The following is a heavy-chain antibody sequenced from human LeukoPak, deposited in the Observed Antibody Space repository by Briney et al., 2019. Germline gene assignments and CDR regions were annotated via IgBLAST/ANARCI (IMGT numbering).Heavy chain of an antibody. V-gene: IGHV1-46*01. CDR1: GYTFPSYF. D-gene: IGHD6-6*01. J-gene: IGHJ4*02. CDR2: INPTGGST. CDR3: ARTAARRFDY. Sequence: VGSVKVSCKASGYTFPSYFMHWVRQAPGQRLEWMGIINPTGGSTTYAQKFQGRVTMTRDTSTSTVYMELSSLRSDDTAVYYCARTAARRFDYWGQGTLVTVSS.